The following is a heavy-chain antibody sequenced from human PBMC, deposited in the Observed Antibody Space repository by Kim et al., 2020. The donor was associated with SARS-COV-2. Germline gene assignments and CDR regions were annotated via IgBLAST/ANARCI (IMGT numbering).Heavy chain of an antibody. CDR1: GGSFSGYY. V-gene: IGHV4-34*01. CDR3: ARRRITMVRGVIVPHDY. D-gene: IGHD3-10*01. Sequence: SETLSLTCAVYGGSFSGYYWSWIRQPPGKGLEWIGEINHSGSTNYNPSLKSRVTISVDTSKNQFSLKLSSVTAADTAVYYCARRRITMVRGVIVPHDYWGQGTLVTVSS. CDR2: INHSGST. J-gene: IGHJ4*02.